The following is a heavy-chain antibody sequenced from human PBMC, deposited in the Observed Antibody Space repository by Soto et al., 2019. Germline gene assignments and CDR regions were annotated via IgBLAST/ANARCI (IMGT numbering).Heavy chain of an antibody. CDR3: VRDVSVSSGSFGGY. V-gene: IGHV1-18*01. CDR1: GYTFNTYG. Sequence: QVQLVQSGPELKKPGAAARVSCKTSGYTFNTYGLSWVRQAPGQGLEWMGWISTYTGNTDYPQRFQGRVSMDTDTSTSTAYLDLRSLTSEDTAVYYCVRDVSVSSGSFGGYWGQGTLVTVSS. D-gene: IGHD3-10*01. J-gene: IGHJ4*02. CDR2: ISTYTGNT.